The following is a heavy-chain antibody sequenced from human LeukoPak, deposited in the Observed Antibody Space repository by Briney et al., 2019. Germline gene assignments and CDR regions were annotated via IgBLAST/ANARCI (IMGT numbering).Heavy chain of an antibody. CDR2: IYYSGST. D-gene: IGHD2/OR15-2a*01. CDR3: ARGNRYDFGINY. CDR1: GGSISSSSYY. V-gene: IGHV4-39*01. J-gene: IGHJ4*02. Sequence: SETLSLTCTVSGGSISSSSYYGGWIRQPPGKGLEWIGNIYYSGSTYYNPSLKSRVTISVDTSKNQFSLKLSSVTAADTAVFYCARGNRYDFGINYWGQGTLVTVSS.